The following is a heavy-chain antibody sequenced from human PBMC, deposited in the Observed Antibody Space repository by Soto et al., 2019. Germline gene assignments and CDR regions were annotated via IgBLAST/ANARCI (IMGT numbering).Heavy chain of an antibody. Sequence: SETLSLTCTVSGGSISSYYWSWIRQPPGKGLEWIGYIYYSGSTNYNPSLKSRVTISVDTSKNQFSLKLSSVTAADTAVYYCARHPYINYEAYAARDYYYMDVWAKGPRSPSP. D-gene: IGHD4-4*01. V-gene: IGHV4-59*08. J-gene: IGHJ6*03. CDR1: GGSISSYY. CDR2: IYYSGST. CDR3: ARHPYINYEAYAARDYYYMDV.